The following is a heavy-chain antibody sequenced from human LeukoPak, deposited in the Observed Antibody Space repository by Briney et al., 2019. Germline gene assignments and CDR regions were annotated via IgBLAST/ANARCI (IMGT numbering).Heavy chain of an antibody. J-gene: IGHJ3*01. CDR3: AKDPNGDYIGAFDF. CDR2: IRGDGGGT. D-gene: IGHD4-17*01. CDR1: GFSFSRYG. Sequence: GGSLRLSCSASGFSFSRYGMTWVRQAPGRGLEWVSSIRGDGGGTSYADSVKGRFTISRDNSKNTLNLQMNSLRVEDTAVYYCAKDPNGDYIGAFDFWGQGTMVSVSS. V-gene: IGHV3-23*01.